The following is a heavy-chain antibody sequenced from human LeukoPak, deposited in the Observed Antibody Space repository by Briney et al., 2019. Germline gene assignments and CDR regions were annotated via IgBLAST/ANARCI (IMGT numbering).Heavy chain of an antibody. V-gene: IGHV3-21*01. CDR2: ISSSSSYI. CDR1: GFTFSSYS. CDR3: ARDFWGAYRVDYFDY. J-gene: IGHJ4*02. D-gene: IGHD3-3*01. Sequence: PGGSLRLPCAASGFTFSSYSMNWVRQAPGKGLEWVSSISSSSSYIYYADSVKGRFTISRDNAKNSLYLQMNSLRAEDTAVYYCARDFWGAYRVDYFDYWGQGTLVTVSS.